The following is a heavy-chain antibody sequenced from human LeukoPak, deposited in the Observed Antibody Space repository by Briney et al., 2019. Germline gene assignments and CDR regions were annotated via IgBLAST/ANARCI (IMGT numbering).Heavy chain of an antibody. CDR3: ARDLQVGATILAY. D-gene: IGHD1-26*01. Sequence: PGGSLRLSCAASGFSFSGYSLNWVRQAPGKGLEWVSYISSSSSTIYYADSVRGRFTISRDNAKNSLYLQMNSLRDEDTAVYYCARDLQVGATILAYWGQGTLVTASS. CDR1: GFSFSGYS. J-gene: IGHJ4*02. CDR2: ISSSSSTI. V-gene: IGHV3-48*02.